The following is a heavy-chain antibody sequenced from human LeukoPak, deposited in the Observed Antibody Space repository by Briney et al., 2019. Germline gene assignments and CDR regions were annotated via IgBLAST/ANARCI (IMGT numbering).Heavy chain of an antibody. D-gene: IGHD2-2*03. CDR3: ARDTGYCSSTSCYDYYYYYGMDV. J-gene: IGHJ6*02. CDR2: ISSSSSYI. V-gene: IGHV3-21*01. CDR1: GFTFSSYS. Sequence: GGSLRLSCAASGFTFSSYSMTWVRQAPGKGLEWVSSISSSSSYIYYADSVKGRFTISRDNAKNSLYLQMNSLRAEDTAVYYCARDTGYCSSTSCYDYYYYYGMDVWGQGTTVTVSS.